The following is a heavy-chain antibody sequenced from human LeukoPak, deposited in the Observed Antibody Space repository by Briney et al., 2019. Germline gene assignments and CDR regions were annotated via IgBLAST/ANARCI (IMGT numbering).Heavy chain of an antibody. V-gene: IGHV3-11*01. CDR1: GFTFSDYY. CDR2: ISSSGSTI. Sequence: GGSLRLSCAASGFTFSDYYMSWIRQAPGKGLEWVSYISSSGSTIYYADSVKGRFTISRDNSKNTLYLQMNSLRAEDTAVYYCARGHYDILTGPDYYFDYWGQGTLVTVSS. D-gene: IGHD3-9*01. J-gene: IGHJ4*02. CDR3: ARGHYDILTGPDYYFDY.